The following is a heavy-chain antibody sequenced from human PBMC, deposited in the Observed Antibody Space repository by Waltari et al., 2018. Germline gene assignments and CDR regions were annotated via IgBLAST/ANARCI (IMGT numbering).Heavy chain of an antibody. J-gene: IGHJ2*01. D-gene: IGHD4-17*01. Sequence: EVQLVESGGGLVQPGGSLRLSCAAYGFTYSMYWMPWVRQAPGKGLVWVSRSNSDGSSTSYADSVKGRFTISKDNAKNTVYLQMNSLRAEDTAIYYCARGARRTTVTTGWWYFDLWGRGTLVTVSP. CDR2: SNSDGSST. CDR3: ARGARRTTVTTGWWYFDL. CDR1: GFTYSMYW. V-gene: IGHV3-74*01.